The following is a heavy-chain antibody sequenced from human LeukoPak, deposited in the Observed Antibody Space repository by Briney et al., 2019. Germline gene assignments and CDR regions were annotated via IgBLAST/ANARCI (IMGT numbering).Heavy chain of an antibody. D-gene: IGHD1-26*01. J-gene: IGHJ1*01. CDR1: GGSISSYY. Sequence: KPSETLSLTCTVSGGSISSYYWSWIRQPPGKGLEWIGYIYYSGSTNYNPSLKSRVTISVDTSKNQFSLKLSSVTAADTAVYYCARGATRRDPSRKRSLSRAEYFQHWGQGTLVTVSS. CDR3: ARGATRRDPSRKRSLSRAEYFQH. CDR2: IYYSGST. V-gene: IGHV4-59*12.